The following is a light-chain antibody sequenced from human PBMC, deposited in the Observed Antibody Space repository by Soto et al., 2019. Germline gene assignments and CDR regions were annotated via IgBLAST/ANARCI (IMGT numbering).Light chain of an antibody. Sequence: DIQMTQSPSTLSASVGDRVTITCRASQSISSWLAWYQQKPGKAPKLLIYDASSLESGVPSRFSGSGSVTSFTLTISSLQPDDFATYYCQQYNSYPEFGQGTKVDIK. CDR2: DAS. V-gene: IGKV1-5*01. CDR3: QQYNSYPE. J-gene: IGKJ1*01. CDR1: QSISSW.